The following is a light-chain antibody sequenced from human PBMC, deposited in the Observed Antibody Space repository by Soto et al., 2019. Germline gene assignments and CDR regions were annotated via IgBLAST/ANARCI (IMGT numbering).Light chain of an antibody. CDR2: YIS. CDR1: QSVSSN. Sequence: EIVLTQSPGTLSFSPGERATLSCRASQSVSSNLAWYQQKPGQAPRLLIYYISTRATGIPARFSGSGSGTEFTLTINSLQSEDSAVYYCQQHNQWPITFGQGTRLE. CDR3: QQHNQWPIT. J-gene: IGKJ5*01. V-gene: IGKV3D-15*01.